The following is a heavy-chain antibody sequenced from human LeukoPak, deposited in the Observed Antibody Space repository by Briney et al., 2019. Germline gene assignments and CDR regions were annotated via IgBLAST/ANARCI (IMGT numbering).Heavy chain of an antibody. Sequence: ASVKVSCKASGYTFSAYYMNWVRQAPGQGFEWMGWINPNGGGTNYAQKFQGRVTMTRDTSISTAYMELSRLRSDDTAVYYCARGTAVSYADYWGQGTLVTVSS. V-gene: IGHV1-2*02. D-gene: IGHD5-18*01. CDR1: GYTFSAYY. J-gene: IGHJ4*02. CDR3: ARGTAVSYADY. CDR2: INPNGGGT.